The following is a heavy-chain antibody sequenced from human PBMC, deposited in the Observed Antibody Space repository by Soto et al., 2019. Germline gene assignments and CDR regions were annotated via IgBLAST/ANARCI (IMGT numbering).Heavy chain of an antibody. V-gene: IGHV1-58*01. CDR2: IFVGSGNT. D-gene: IGHD1-26*01. CDR3: AADLVRARHRGRYNPYYYSYGMDL. CDR1: GFTFTSSA. J-gene: IGHJ6*02. Sequence: SVKVSCKASGFTFTSSAVQWVRQARGQRLEWIGWIFVGSGNTNYAQKFQERGTMTRDMSTSTAYMELSSLGSEDTAVYYCAADLVRARHRGRYNPYYYSYGMDLWGQGTPVTVSS.